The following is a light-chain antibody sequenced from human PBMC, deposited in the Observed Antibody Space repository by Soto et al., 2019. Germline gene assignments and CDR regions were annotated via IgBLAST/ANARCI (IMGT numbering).Light chain of an antibody. CDR1: NIASKS. CDR3: QVWASSTDHYV. J-gene: IGLJ1*01. Sequence: SYELNQPPSVSVAAGQTARITCWGNNIASKSVHWYQQKPGQAPVLVVHDDSDRPSGIPERFSGSNSGNTATLTISRVEAGDEADYYCQVWASSTDHYVFGIGTKVTVL. CDR2: DDS. V-gene: IGLV3-21*02.